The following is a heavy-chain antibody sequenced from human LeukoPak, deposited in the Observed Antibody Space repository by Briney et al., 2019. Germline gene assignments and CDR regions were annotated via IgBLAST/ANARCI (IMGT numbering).Heavy chain of an antibody. Sequence: PSETLSLTCTVSGGSISSSSYYWGWIRQPPGKGLEWIGSIYYSGSTCYNPSLKSRVTISVDTSKNQFSLKLSSVTAADTAVYYCARREYYDSSGYYQYYFDYWGQGTLVTVSP. CDR1: GGSISSSSYY. V-gene: IGHV4-39*01. D-gene: IGHD3-22*01. CDR3: ARREYYDSSGYYQYYFDY. CDR2: IYYSGST. J-gene: IGHJ4*02.